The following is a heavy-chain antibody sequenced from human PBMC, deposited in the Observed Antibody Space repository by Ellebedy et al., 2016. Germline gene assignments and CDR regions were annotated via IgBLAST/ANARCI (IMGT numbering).Heavy chain of an antibody. CDR1: GFTFSTYH. CDR3: AKDGVAVAGKLLYYFDY. Sequence: GESLKISCSTSGFTFSTYHMHWLRQAPGKGLEWLSYINIRGSPMYYADSVKGRFFISRDNVKNLLYLQMSSLGAEDTAVYYCAKDGVAVAGKLLYYFDYWGQGTLVTVSS. CDR2: INIRGSPM. D-gene: IGHD6-19*01. J-gene: IGHJ4*02. V-gene: IGHV3-48*01.